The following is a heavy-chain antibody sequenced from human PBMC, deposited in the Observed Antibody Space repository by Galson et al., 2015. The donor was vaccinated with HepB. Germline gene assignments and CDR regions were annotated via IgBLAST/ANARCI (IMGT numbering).Heavy chain of an antibody. D-gene: IGHD3-10*01. CDR3: AKAATGSSVPGY. V-gene: IGHV3-23*01. Sequence: SLRLSCAASGFTFSDHHMDWVRQAPGKGLEWVSGISGSGGSTYHADSVKGRFTISRDNSKNTLYLQMNSLRVEDTAVYYCAKAATGSSVPGYWGQGTLVTVSS. CDR2: ISGSGGST. CDR1: GFTFSDHH. J-gene: IGHJ4*02.